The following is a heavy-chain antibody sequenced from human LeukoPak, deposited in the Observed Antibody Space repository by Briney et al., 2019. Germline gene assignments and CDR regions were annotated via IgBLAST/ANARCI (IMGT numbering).Heavy chain of an antibody. CDR3: ARNIAEPGSPAEHFQH. V-gene: IGHV4-61*01. CDR2: IYFSGST. CDR1: GGSVSSGSYY. Sequence: SETLSLTCSVSGGSVSSGSYYWSWIRQPPGMGLEWIGYIYFSGSTTYNPSLKSRVTISVDSSQNQFSLKLYSVTPADTAVYYCARNIAEPGSPAEHFQHWGQGTLVTVSS. J-gene: IGHJ1*01. D-gene: IGHD6-13*01.